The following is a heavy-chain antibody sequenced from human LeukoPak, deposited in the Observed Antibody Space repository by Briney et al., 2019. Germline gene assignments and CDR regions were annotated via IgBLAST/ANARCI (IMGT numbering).Heavy chain of an antibody. J-gene: IGHJ4*02. CDR3: ARDKRHSYGRYFDP. V-gene: IGHV4-59*01. CDR2: MQSTGNS. Sequence: PETLSLTCSVSGDSISTYHWNWIRKPPGKGLEWIGYMQSTGNSNYNPSLKNRVNIFVDMSKNQFVLNLRSVTAADTAVYYCARDKRHSYGRYFDPWGQGMLVTVSS. CDR1: GDSISTYH. D-gene: IGHD5-18*01.